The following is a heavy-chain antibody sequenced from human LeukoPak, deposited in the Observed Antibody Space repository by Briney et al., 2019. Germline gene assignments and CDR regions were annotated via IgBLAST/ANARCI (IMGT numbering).Heavy chain of an antibody. CDR1: GGSISSYY. D-gene: IGHD4-23*01. Sequence: SETLSLTCTVSGGSISSYYWSWIRQPPGKGLEWIGYIYYSGSTNYNPSLKSRVTISVDTSKNQFSLKLSSVTAADTAVYYCAGEEANGGKGYWGQGTLVTVSS. CDR2: IYYSGST. J-gene: IGHJ4*02. V-gene: IGHV4-59*01. CDR3: AGEEANGGKGY.